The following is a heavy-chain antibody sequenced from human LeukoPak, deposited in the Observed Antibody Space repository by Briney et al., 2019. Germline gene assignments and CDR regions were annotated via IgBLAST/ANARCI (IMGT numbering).Heavy chain of an antibody. V-gene: IGHV1-46*01. CDR1: GFTFINYY. Sequence: AASVKVSCKASGFTFINYYMHWVRQAPGQGPEWLGIINLSGGSTHYPQKFQDRVTMTRDTSTSTVYMELSSLRSEDTAVYYCARDLDYGEKSEDYWGQGTLVTVSS. D-gene: IGHD4/OR15-4a*01. CDR2: INLSGGST. CDR3: ARDLDYGEKSEDY. J-gene: IGHJ4*02.